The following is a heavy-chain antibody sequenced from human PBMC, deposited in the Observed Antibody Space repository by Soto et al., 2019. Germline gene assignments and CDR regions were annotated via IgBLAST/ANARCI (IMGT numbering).Heavy chain of an antibody. J-gene: IGHJ4*02. CDR1: GFSFSAFG. CDR2: ISNDGKSE. D-gene: IGHD3-3*01. Sequence: QVQLVESGGGVVQPGRSLRLSCAASGFSFSAFGMHWVRQAPGKGLEWIAVISNDGKSEHYADPVKARFTNSRDNSENTFYLQMNSLSVEDTAVYYCAKTITTVGVSSTGRGALLDNWGQGILVSVSS. V-gene: IGHV3-30*18. CDR3: AKTITTVGVSSTGRGALLDN.